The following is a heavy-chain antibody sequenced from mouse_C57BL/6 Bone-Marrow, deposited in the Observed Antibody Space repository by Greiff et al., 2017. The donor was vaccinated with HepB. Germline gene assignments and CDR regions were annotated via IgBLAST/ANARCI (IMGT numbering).Heavy chain of an antibody. CDR2: IYPGSGNT. CDR1: GYTFTDYY. D-gene: IGHD2-3*01. J-gene: IGHJ4*01. V-gene: IGHV1-76*01. Sequence: QVQLQQSGAELVRPGASVKLSCKASGYTFTDYYINWVKQRPGQGLEWIARIYPGSGNTYYNEKFKGKATLTAEKSSSTAYMQLSSLTSEDSAVYFCARLGIYDGYYSYAMDYWGQGTSVTVSS. CDR3: ARLGIYDGYYSYAMDY.